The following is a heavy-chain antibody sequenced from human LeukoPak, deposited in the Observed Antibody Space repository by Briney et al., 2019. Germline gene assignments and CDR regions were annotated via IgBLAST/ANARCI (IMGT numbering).Heavy chain of an antibody. V-gene: IGHV4-39*01. Sequence: SETLSLTCTVSGGSISSSSYYWGWIRQPPGKGLEWIGSIYYSGSTYYNPSLKSRVTISVDTSKNQFSLKLRSVTAADTAVYYCARPQRAGWFDPWGQGTLVTVSS. J-gene: IGHJ5*02. CDR3: ARPQRAGWFDP. CDR1: GGSISSSSYY. D-gene: IGHD2-2*01. CDR2: IYYSGST.